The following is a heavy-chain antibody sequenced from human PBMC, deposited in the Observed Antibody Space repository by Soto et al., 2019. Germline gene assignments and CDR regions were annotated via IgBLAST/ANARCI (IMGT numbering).Heavy chain of an antibody. D-gene: IGHD5-18*01. Sequence: QVQLVQSGAEVKKPGASVKVSCKASGYTFTSYAMHWVRQAPGQRLEWMGWINAGNGNTKYSQKFQGRVTITRDTSASTAYMGLSSLRSEDTAVYYCARDPGYSYGYTWGQGTLVTISS. J-gene: IGHJ5*02. CDR3: ARDPGYSYGYT. CDR2: INAGNGNT. CDR1: GYTFTSYA. V-gene: IGHV1-3*01.